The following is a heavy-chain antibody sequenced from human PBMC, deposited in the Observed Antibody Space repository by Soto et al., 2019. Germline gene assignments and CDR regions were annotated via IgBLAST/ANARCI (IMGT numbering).Heavy chain of an antibody. V-gene: IGHV3-30*18. CDR3: AKEGRDGYNFYFDY. CDR2: ISYDGSNK. Sequence: GGSLRLSCAASGFTFSSYGMHWVRQAPGKGLEWVAVISYDGSNKYYADSVKGRFTISRDNSKNTLYLQMNSLRAEDTAVYYCAKEGRDGYNFYFDYWGQGTLVTSPQ. J-gene: IGHJ4*02. CDR1: GFTFSSYG. D-gene: IGHD5-12*01.